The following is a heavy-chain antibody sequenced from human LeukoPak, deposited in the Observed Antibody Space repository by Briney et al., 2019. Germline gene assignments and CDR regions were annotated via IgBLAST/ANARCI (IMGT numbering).Heavy chain of an antibody. CDR3: ARDSVLMVYAIPGY. CDR2: ISAYNGNT. D-gene: IGHD2-8*01. Sequence: ASVKVSCKASGYTFTSYGISWVRQAPGQGLEWMGWISAYNGNTNYAQKLQGRVTMTTDTSTSTAYMELRSLRSDDTAVYYCARDSVLMVYAIPGYWGQGTLVTVSS. J-gene: IGHJ4*02. CDR1: GYTFTSYG. V-gene: IGHV1-18*01.